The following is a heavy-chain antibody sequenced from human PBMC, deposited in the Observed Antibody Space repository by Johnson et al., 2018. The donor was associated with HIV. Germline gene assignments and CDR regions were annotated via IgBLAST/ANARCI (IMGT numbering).Heavy chain of an antibody. CDR3: ARDRTGGSYPRAFDI. CDR1: GFTFSSYD. CDR2: IGTAGDT. D-gene: IGHD1-26*01. V-gene: IGHV3-13*01. Sequence: VQLVESGGGVVQPGGSLRLSCAASGFTFSSYDMHWVRQATGKGLEWVSTIGTAGDTYYTDSVKGRFTTSRDNSKNTVYLQMNSLRAEDTALYYCARDRTGGSYPRAFDIWGQGTMVTVSS. J-gene: IGHJ3*02.